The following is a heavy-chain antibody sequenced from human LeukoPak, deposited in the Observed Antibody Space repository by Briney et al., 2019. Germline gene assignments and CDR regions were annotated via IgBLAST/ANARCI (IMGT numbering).Heavy chain of an antibody. Sequence: GASVKVSCKASGYTFTGYYMHWVRQAPGQGLEWMGWINPNSGGTNYAQKFQGRVTMTRDTSISTAYMELSRLRSDDTAVYYCARDPAPAATPGGFDYWGQGTLVTVSS. CDR3: ARDPAPAATPGGFDY. J-gene: IGHJ4*02. D-gene: IGHD2-2*01. CDR2: INPNSGGT. CDR1: GYTFTGYY. V-gene: IGHV1-2*02.